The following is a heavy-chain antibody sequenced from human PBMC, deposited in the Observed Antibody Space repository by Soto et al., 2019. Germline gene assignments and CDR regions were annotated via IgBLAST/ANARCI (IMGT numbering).Heavy chain of an antibody. CDR3: ARDRGANSGFDGPGDY. D-gene: IGHD5-12*01. CDR2: IWYDGRNK. J-gene: IGHJ4*02. Sequence: GGSQRLSCAASGFTFRRYGRHWVRQTPGKGLEWVAVIWYDGRNKYYADSLKGRFTISRDNSKNTLYLQMNSLRAEDTALYFCARDRGANSGFDGPGDYWGQGTLVTVSS. V-gene: IGHV3-33*01. CDR1: GFTFRRYG.